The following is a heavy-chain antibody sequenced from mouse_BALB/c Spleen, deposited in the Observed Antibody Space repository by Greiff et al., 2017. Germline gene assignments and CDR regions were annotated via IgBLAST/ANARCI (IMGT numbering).Heavy chain of an antibody. J-gene: IGHJ2*01. D-gene: IGHD2-4*01. Sequence: EVQLVESGGDLVKPGGSLKLSCAASGFTFSSYGMSWVRQTPDKRLEWVATISSGGSYTYYPDSVKGRFTISRDNAKNTLYLQMSSLKSEDTAMYYCARQMNYDYDGFDYWGQGTTLTVSS. CDR1: GFTFSSYG. CDR2: ISSGGSYT. CDR3: ARQMNYDYDGFDY. V-gene: IGHV5-6*01.